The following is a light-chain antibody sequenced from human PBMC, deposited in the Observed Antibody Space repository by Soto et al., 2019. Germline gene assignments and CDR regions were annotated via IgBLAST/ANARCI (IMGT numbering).Light chain of an antibody. Sequence: DVPMTLHPSTLSASVGDRVTITCLASQSISSWLAWYEQKPGKAPKLLIYDASSLESGFPSRFSGSGSGTKFTLTIASLQPDDFATYYCQQYETFSGTFGPGTKVDI. CDR3: QQYETFSGT. CDR2: DAS. CDR1: QSISSW. V-gene: IGKV1-5*01. J-gene: IGKJ1*01.